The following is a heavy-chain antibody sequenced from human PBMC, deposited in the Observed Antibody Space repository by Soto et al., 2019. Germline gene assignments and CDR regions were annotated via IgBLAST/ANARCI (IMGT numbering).Heavy chain of an antibody. CDR2: IVVGSGNT. J-gene: IGHJ3*02. CDR3: AADLGATTAFDI. CDR1: GFTFTSSA. D-gene: IGHD1-26*01. Sequence: GASVKVSCKXSGFTFTSSAVQWVQQARGQRLEWIGWIVVGSGNTNYAQKFQERVTIIRDMSTSTAYMELSSLRSEDTAVYYCAADLGATTAFDIWGQGTMVTVSS. V-gene: IGHV1-58*01.